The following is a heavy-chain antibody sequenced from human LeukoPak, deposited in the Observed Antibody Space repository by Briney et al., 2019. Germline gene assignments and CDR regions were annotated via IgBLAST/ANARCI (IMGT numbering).Heavy chain of an antibody. CDR1: GFPFETNA. CDR3: AKDWIQFNRVFDCFDS. D-gene: IGHD5-18*01. V-gene: IGHV3-23*01. CDR2: IGNTET. Sequence: GGSLRLSCATSGFPFETNAMSWVRQAPRKGLEWVATIGNTETFYADSVTGRFTISRDNSKNTVNLQMNRLRVEDTAIYYCAKDWIQFNRVFDCFDSWGQGTLVTVSS. J-gene: IGHJ4*02.